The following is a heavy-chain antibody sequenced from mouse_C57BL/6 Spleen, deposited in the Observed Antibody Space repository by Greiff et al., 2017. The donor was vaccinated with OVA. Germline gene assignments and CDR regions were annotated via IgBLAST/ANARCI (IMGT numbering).Heavy chain of an antibody. J-gene: IGHJ3*01. CDR2: INPSSGYT. CDR1: GYTFTSYT. Sequence: QVHVKQSGAELARPGASVKMSCKASGYTFTSYTMHWVKQRPGQGLEWIGYINPSSGYTKYNQKFKDKATLTADKSSSTAYMQLSSLTSEDSAVYYCARSGLDSSGFAYWGQGTLVTVSA. V-gene: IGHV1-4*01. CDR3: ARSGLDSSGFAY. D-gene: IGHD3-2*02.